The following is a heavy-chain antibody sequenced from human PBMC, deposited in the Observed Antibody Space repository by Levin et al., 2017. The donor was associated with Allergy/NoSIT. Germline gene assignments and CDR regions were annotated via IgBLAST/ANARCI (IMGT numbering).Heavy chain of an antibody. V-gene: IGHV3-11*01. Sequence: KAGGSLRLSCAASGFTFGDYYMSWIRQAPGKGLEWVSYISSSGSTLYTADSVKGRFTISRDNAKNSLYLQMNSLRAEDTAVYYCARDPDTSNKVDYWGQGTLVTVSS. D-gene: IGHD2-2*01. CDR2: ISSSGSTL. CDR1: GFTFGDYY. CDR3: ARDPDTSNKVDY. J-gene: IGHJ4*02.